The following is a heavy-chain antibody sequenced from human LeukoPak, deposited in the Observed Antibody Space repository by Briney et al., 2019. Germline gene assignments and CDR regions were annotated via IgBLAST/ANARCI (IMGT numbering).Heavy chain of an antibody. Sequence: GGSLRLSCAASGFTFSSYAMGWVRQAPGKGLEWVSAISGSGGSTYYADSVKGRFTISRDNSKNTLYLQMNSLRAEDTAVYYCAKAVAAADPAWYYYGMDVWGQGTTVTVSS. CDR3: AKAVAAADPAWYYYGMDV. D-gene: IGHD6-13*01. V-gene: IGHV3-23*01. CDR1: GFTFSSYA. J-gene: IGHJ6*02. CDR2: ISGSGGST.